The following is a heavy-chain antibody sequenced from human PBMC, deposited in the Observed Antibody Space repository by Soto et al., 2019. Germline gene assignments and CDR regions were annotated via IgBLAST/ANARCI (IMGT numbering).Heavy chain of an antibody. V-gene: IGHV1-69*01. CDR3: AGWASITMIVEDRDDAFYI. J-gene: IGHJ3*02. D-gene: IGHD3-22*01. Sequence: QVQLVQSGAEVKKPGSSVKVSCKASGGTFSSYAISWVRQAPGQGLEWMGGIIPIFGTANYAQQFQGRVTITEDESTSTAYMELSSLRSEDTAVYYCAGWASITMIVEDRDDAFYIWCQGTMVTFAS. CDR2: IIPIFGTA. CDR1: GGTFSSYA.